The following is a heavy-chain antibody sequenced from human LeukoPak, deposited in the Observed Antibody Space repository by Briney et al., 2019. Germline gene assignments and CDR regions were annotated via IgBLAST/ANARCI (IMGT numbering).Heavy chain of an antibody. CDR3: VGGDY. Sequence: QTGGSLRPSCAASGLTFSIHWMNWVRQAPGKGLECVANINQDGSDKYYVDSVKGRFTISRDNTKNSLYLQMNSLRAEDTAVYYCVGGDYWGQGTLVTVSS. V-gene: IGHV3-7*01. CDR1: GLTFSIHW. CDR2: INQDGSDK. J-gene: IGHJ4*02.